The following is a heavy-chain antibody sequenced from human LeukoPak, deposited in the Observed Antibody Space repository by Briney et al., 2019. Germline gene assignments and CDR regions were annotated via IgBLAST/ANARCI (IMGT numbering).Heavy chain of an antibody. CDR1: GYTFTSYG. CDR2: ISAYNGNT. D-gene: IGHD1-7*01. J-gene: IGHJ2*01. CDR3: ARVRGTTRLWYFDL. V-gene: IGHV1-18*01. Sequence: AASVTVSFTASGYTFTSYGISWVRQAPGQGLEWMGWISAYNGNTNYAQKLQGRVTMTTDTSTSTAYMELRSLRSDDTAVYYCARVRGTTRLWYFDLWGRGTLVTVSS.